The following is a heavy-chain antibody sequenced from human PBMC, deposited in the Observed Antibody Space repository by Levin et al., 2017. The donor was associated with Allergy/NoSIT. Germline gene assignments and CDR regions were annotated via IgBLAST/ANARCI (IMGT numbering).Heavy chain of an antibody. CDR2: IKHDASEK. V-gene: IGHV3-7*01. J-gene: IGHJ4*02. D-gene: IGHD3-10*01. CDR1: GSTFNTYW. Sequence: GESLKISCVASGSTFNTYWMSWVRQAPGKGLEWVANIKHDASEKSYVDSVKGRFTISRDNAKNSLYLQMNSLRAEDTAVYYCARDAVWFGEFYDCWGQGTLVTVSS. CDR3: ARDAVWFGEFYDC.